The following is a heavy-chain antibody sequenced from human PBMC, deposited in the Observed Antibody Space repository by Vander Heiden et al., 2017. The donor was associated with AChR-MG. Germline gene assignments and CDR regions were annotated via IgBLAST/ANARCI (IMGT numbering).Heavy chain of an antibody. CDR2: ISWNSGSI. CDR1: GFTFDDYA. V-gene: IGHV3-9*01. D-gene: IGHD6-19*01. CDR3: AKSAGSGWQRGGYFQH. J-gene: IGHJ1*01. Sequence: EVQLVESGGGLVQPGRSLRLSCAASGFTFDDYAMHWVRQAPGKGLEWVSGISWNSGSIGYADSVKGRFTISRDNAKNSLYLQMNSLRAEDTALYYCAKSAGSGWQRGGYFQHWGQGTLVTVSS.